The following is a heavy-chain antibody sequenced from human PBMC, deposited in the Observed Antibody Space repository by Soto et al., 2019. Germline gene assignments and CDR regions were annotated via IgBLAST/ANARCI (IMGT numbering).Heavy chain of an antibody. D-gene: IGHD3-22*01. CDR1: GGSINNTDW. CDR2: ISLSGNT. V-gene: IGHV4-4*02. J-gene: IGHJ4*02. CDR3: ASRGSSGPF. Sequence: SETLSLTCAVSGGSINNTDWWTWVRQPPGMGLEWVGDISLSGNTNYDPSLEGRAAISLDKSRNQFSLILNSVTAADTAVYYCASRGSSGPFWGQGTLVTVSS.